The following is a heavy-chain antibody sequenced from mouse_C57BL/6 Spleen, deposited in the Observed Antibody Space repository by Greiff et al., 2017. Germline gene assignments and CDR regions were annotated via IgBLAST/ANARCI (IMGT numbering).Heavy chain of an antibody. CDR3: ERERYYGSSYSFAY. CDR1: GYSITSGYY. J-gene: IGHJ3*01. Sequence: EVKLMESGPGLVKPSQSLSLTCSVTGYSITSGYYWNWIRQFPGNKLEWMGYISYDGSNNYNQSLKNRISITCDTSTNQFFLKLNSVTTEDTATYYCERERYYGSSYSFAYWGQGTLVTVSA. D-gene: IGHD1-1*01. V-gene: IGHV3-6*01. CDR2: ISYDGSN.